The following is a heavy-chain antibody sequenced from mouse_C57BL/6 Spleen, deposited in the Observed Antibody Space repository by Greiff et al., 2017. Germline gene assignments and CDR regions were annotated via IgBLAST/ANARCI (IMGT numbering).Heavy chain of an antibody. V-gene: IGHV1-85*01. D-gene: IGHD2-4*01. Sequence: VQLHQSGPELVKPGASVKLSCKASGYTFTSYDINWVKQRPGQGLEWIGWIYPRDGSTKYNEKFKGKATLTVDTSSSTAYMELHSLTSEDSAVYFCARYDYDAGFAYWGQGTLVTVSA. CDR2: IYPRDGST. J-gene: IGHJ3*01. CDR3: ARYDYDAGFAY. CDR1: GYTFTSYD.